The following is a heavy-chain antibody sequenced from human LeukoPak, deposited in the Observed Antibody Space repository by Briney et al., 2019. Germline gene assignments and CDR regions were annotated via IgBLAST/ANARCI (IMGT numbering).Heavy chain of an antibody. J-gene: IGHJ4*02. V-gene: IGHV4-59*08. CDR1: DGSISSYY. Sequence: SETLSLTCTVSDGSISSYYWSWIRQPPGKGLEWIGYIYYSGSTNYNPSLKSRVTISVDTSKNQFSLKLSSVTAADTAVYYCARNRGSSWTLYYWGQGTLVTVSS. D-gene: IGHD6-13*01. CDR2: IYYSGST. CDR3: ARNRGSSWTLYY.